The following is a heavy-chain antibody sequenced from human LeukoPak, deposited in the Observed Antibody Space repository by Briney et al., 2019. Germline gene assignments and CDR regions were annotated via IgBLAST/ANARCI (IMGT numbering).Heavy chain of an antibody. J-gene: IGHJ3*02. Sequence: GASEKVSCKTSGGTFSSYALSWVRQAPGQGLEWMGGIIPLFVKANYADEFLGRITITADESTNTAYMELSSLRSEDTAVYYCARFSGNYSGVAFDIWGQGTMVTVSS. CDR3: ARFSGNYSGVAFDI. CDR2: IIPLFVKA. CDR1: GGTFSSYA. V-gene: IGHV1-69*01. D-gene: IGHD1-26*01.